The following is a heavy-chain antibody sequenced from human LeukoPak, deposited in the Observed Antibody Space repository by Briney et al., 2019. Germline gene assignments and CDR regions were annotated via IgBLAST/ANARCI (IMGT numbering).Heavy chain of an antibody. J-gene: IGHJ6*02. CDR1: GFTFRTYW. Sequence: GGSLRLSCAVSGFTFRTYWMHWVRQVPGEGLVWVSRINEDGSITNYADSVKGRFSISRDNAKNTLYLQMNSLRAEDTAVYYCASRRFLDGYYYGMDVWGQGTTVTVSS. V-gene: IGHV3-74*01. CDR3: ASRRFLDGYYYGMDV. D-gene: IGHD3-3*01. CDR2: INEDGSIT.